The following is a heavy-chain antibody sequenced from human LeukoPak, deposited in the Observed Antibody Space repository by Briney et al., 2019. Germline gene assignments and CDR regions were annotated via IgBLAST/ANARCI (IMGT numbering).Heavy chain of an antibody. J-gene: IGHJ3*02. V-gene: IGHV1-46*01. D-gene: IGHD2-2*01. CDR2: TNPSGGST. Sequence: ASVKVSCKASGYTFTSYYMHWVRQAPGQGLVWMGITNPSGGSTSYAQKFQGRVTMTRDTSTSTVYMELSSLRSEDTAVYYCARVSSDCSSTSCYVYDAFDIWGQGTMVTVSS. CDR3: ARVSSDCSSTSCYVYDAFDI. CDR1: GYTFTSYY.